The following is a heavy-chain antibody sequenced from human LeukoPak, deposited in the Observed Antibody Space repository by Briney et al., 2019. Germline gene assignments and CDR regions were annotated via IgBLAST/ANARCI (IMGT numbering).Heavy chain of an antibody. V-gene: IGHV1-2*02. Sequence: ASVKVSFKASGYTFTGYYMHWVRQAPGQGLEWMGWINPNNGCTNYAQKFQGRVSMNRDTSISTAYMELSRLRSDDTAVYYCARPRWRWFGDTTFDYWGQGTLVAVSS. CDR2: INPNNGCT. D-gene: IGHD3-10*01. CDR3: ARPRWRWFGDTTFDY. J-gene: IGHJ4*02. CDR1: GYTFTGYY.